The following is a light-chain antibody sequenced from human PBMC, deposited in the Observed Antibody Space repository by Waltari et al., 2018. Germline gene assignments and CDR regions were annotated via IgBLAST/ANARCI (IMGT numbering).Light chain of an antibody. CDR3: CSFTSRSTWV. CDR1: GSDVGGYNS. CDR2: DVS. V-gene: IGLV2-14*01. J-gene: IGLJ3*02. Sequence: QSALTQPASVSGSPGQSITISCTGTGSDVGGYNSVSWYQQHPGKVPKLLIFDVSNRPSGVSNRFSGSKSGNTASLTISGLQAEDESDYYCCSFTSRSTWVFGGGTKLTVL.